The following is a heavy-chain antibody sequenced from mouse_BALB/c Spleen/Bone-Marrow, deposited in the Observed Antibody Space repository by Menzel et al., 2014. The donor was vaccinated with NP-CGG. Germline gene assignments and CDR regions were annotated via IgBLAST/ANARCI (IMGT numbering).Heavy chain of an antibody. Sequence: EVKLMESGPELVKPGASVKMSCKASGYTFTSYVMHWVKQKPGQGLEWIGNINPYNDGTKYNEKFKGKATLTSDKSSSTAFMELSSLTSEDSAVYHCARSLYGYDWYFDVWGAGTTVTVSS. J-gene: IGHJ1*01. CDR1: GYTFTSYV. CDR2: INPYNDGT. V-gene: IGHV1-14*01. D-gene: IGHD2-2*01. CDR3: ARSLYGYDWYFDV.